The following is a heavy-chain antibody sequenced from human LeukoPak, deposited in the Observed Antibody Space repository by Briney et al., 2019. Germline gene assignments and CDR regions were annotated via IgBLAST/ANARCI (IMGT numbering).Heavy chain of an antibody. CDR1: GFTFNNYA. Sequence: GGSLRLSCAASGFTFNNYAMSWVRQAPGKGLEWVSGLSTSGAGTYYADSVKGRFTISRDNSKNTLYLQMNSLRAEDTAVYYCARDQIVVVAATPVTSRHYYYYGMDVWGQGTTVTVSS. CDR2: LSTSGAGT. D-gene: IGHD2-15*01. V-gene: IGHV3-23*01. J-gene: IGHJ6*02. CDR3: ARDQIVVVAATPVTSRHYYYYGMDV.